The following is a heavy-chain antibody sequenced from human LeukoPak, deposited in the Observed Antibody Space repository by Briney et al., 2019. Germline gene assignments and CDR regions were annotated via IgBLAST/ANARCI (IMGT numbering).Heavy chain of an antibody. D-gene: IGHD6-13*01. V-gene: IGHV3-30*02. J-gene: IGHJ4*02. CDR1: GFTFSSYG. Sequence: GGSLRLFCAASGFTFSSYGMHWVRQAPGKGLEWVAFIRYDGSNKYYADSVKGRFTISRDNSKNTLYLQMNSLRAEDTAVYYCAKSFGIAAAGIDYWGQGTLVTVSS. CDR3: AKSFGIAAAGIDY. CDR2: IRYDGSNK.